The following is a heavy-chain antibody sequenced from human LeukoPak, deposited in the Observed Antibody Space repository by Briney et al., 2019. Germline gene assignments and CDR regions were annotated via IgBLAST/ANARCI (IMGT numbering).Heavy chain of an antibody. CDR3: ARCEGASGAFDI. D-gene: IGHD4/OR15-4a*01. V-gene: IGHV3-48*03. CDR1: GFTFSSYE. Sequence: GGSLRLSCAASGFTFSSYEMNWVRQAPGKGLEWVSYISSSGSTIYYADSVKGRFTISRDNAKNSRYLQMNSLRAEDTAVYYCARCEGASGAFDIWGQGTMVTVSS. J-gene: IGHJ3*02. CDR2: ISSSGSTI.